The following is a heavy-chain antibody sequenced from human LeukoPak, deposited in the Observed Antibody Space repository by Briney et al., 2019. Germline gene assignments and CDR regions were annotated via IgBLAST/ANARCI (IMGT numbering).Heavy chain of an antibody. CDR2: ISYDGSTK. D-gene: IGHD2-2*01. Sequence: AGGSLRLSCAASGFTFSRYAMHWVRQAPGKGLEWVAIISYDGSTKYDADSVKGRFTISRDNSKNTLYLQMNSLRAEDTAVYYCANGPGSVDRIVPAEYWGQGALVTVSS. CDR3: ANGPGSVDRIVPAEY. CDR1: GFTFSRYA. V-gene: IGHV3-30-3*01. J-gene: IGHJ4*02.